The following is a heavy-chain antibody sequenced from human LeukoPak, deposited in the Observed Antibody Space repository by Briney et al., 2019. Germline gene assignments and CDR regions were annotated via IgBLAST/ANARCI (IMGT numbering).Heavy chain of an antibody. CDR3: ARERAYCSSTSCRGKSDRFDP. V-gene: IGHV1-2*02. CDR2: INANSGDT. CDR1: GYTFTGYY. Sequence: GASVKVSCKASGYTFTGYYMHWVRQAPGQGLEWMGWINANSGDTKYAQKFQGRVTMTRDTSTSTVYMELSSLRSEDTAVYYCARERAYCSSTSCRGKSDRFDPWGQGTLVTVSS. J-gene: IGHJ5*02. D-gene: IGHD2-2*01.